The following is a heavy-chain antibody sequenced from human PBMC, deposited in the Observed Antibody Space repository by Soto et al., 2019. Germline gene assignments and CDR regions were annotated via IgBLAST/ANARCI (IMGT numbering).Heavy chain of an antibody. J-gene: IGHJ4*02. V-gene: IGHV3-23*01. CDR3: AKAKEVATIGGAFDY. CDR1: GITFSSYA. CDR2: ISNRGDTT. Sequence: EVQLLESGGGLVQPGGSLRLSCAASGITFSSYAMNWVRQAPGKGLEWVSVISNRGDTTYYADSVTGRFTISRDNSKNTLYLQLHSLRAEDTAMYYCAKAKEVATIGGAFDYWRQGTLLSVSS. D-gene: IGHD5-12*01.